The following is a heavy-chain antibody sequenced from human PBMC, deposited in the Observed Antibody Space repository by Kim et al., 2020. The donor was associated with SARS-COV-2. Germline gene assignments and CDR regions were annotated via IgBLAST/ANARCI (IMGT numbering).Heavy chain of an antibody. Sequence: GGSLRLSCAASGFTFSSYSMNWVRQAPGKGLEWVSYISSSSSTIYYADSVKGRFTISRDNAKNSLYLQMNSLRDEDTAVYYCARGSGSGSYYEGASNWFDPWGQGTLVTVSS. CDR3: ARGSGSGSYYEGASNWFDP. V-gene: IGHV3-48*02. J-gene: IGHJ5*02. CDR1: GFTFSSYS. CDR2: ISSSSSTI. D-gene: IGHD1-26*01.